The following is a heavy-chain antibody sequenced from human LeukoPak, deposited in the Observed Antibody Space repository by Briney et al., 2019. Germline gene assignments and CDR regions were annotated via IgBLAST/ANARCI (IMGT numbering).Heavy chain of an antibody. Sequence: SETLSLTCTVSGDSISSGNWWSWVRQPPGKGLEWIGEIYHSGSTNYNPSLKSRVTISVDKSKNQFSLKLSSVTAADTAVYYCARGQPRRYWYFDLWGRGTLVTVSS. CDR3: ARGQPRRYWYFDL. J-gene: IGHJ2*01. CDR1: GDSISSGNW. CDR2: IYHSGST. V-gene: IGHV4-4*02.